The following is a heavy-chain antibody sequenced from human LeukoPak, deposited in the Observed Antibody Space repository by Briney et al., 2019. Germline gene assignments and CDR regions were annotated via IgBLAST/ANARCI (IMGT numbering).Heavy chain of an antibody. Sequence: GGSLRLSCATSGFAFTNFWMHWVRHAPGKGLVWVSRINHDGSSTNYADSVKGRFTISRDNAKNTVYLQMNSLRAEDTAVYYCVRDWGYDSSGYWQKYFDTWGQGTLVTVSS. V-gene: IGHV3-74*01. J-gene: IGHJ4*02. CDR2: INHDGSST. D-gene: IGHD3-22*01. CDR3: VRDWGYDSSGYWQKYFDT. CDR1: GFAFTNFW.